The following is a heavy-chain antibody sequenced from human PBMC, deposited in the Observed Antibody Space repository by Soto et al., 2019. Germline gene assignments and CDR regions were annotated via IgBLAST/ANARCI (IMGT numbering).Heavy chain of an antibody. D-gene: IGHD3-16*01. CDR1: GFTFSDHY. CDR2: ARDKANGYTT. Sequence: EVQLVESGGGLVQPGGSLRLSCAASGFTFSDHYMDWVRQAPGKGLEWVGRARDKANGYTTEYASSVKGRFTISRVDSAYSLYLQMNSLRTEDTAVYYCARLYDYQTRSYAANFWGQGTLVTVSS. V-gene: IGHV3-72*01. J-gene: IGHJ4*02. CDR3: ARLYDYQTRSYAANF.